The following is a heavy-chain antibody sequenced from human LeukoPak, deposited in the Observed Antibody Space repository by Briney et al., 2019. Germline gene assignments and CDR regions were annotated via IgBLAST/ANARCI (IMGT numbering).Heavy chain of an antibody. D-gene: IGHD2-2*01. V-gene: IGHV1-69*13. J-gene: IGHJ3*02. CDR3: ARDCSSTSCLASDAFDI. CDR1: GGTFSSYA. Sequence: GASVKVSCKASGGTFSSYAISWVRQAPGQGLEWMGGIIPIFGTANYAQKFQGRVTITADESTSTAYMEPSSLRSEDTAVYYCARDCSSTSCLASDAFDIWGQGTMVTVSS. CDR2: IIPIFGTA.